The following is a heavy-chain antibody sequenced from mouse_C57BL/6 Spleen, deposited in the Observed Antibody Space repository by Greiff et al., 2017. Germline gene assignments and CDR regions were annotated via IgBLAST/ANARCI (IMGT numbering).Heavy chain of an antibody. J-gene: IGHJ3*01. V-gene: IGHV1-78*01. D-gene: IGHD1-1*01. CDR2: IYPRDGST. CDR3: AREKTLYYGSLAWFAY. CDR1: GYTFTDHT. Sequence: VQLQQSDAELVKPGASVKISCKVSGYTFTDHTIHWMKQRPEQGLEWIGYIYPRDGSTKYNEKFKGKATLTADKSSSTAYMQLNSLTSEDSAVYFCAREKTLYYGSLAWFAYWGQGTLVTVSA.